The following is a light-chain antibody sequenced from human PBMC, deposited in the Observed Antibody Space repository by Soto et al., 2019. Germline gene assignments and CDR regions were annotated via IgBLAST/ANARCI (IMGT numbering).Light chain of an antibody. CDR3: QQTYSSSLT. CDR2: AAS. V-gene: IGKV1-39*01. Sequence: DIQMTQSPSSLSASVGARVTITCRASQKVRNYVKWYVQKAGKAPEVLIYAASSLHSGVPSRVSGSGSGTEFTLTINSLQPEDSATYYCQQTYSSSLTFGGGTKVEI. J-gene: IGKJ4*01. CDR1: QKVRNY.